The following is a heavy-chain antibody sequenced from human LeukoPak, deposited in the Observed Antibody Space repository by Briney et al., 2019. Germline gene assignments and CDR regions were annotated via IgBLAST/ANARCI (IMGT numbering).Heavy chain of an antibody. D-gene: IGHD5-12*01. CDR2: IYSSGST. V-gene: IGHV4-59*01. CDR1: GGSISSYH. Sequence: PSETLSLTCTVSGGSISSYHWSWIRQPPGMGLQWIGFIYSSGSTNYNPSLKSRVTISLDTSKNQFSLRVSSVTSADTAVYYCARGNSGYDYAFDIWGQGTMVTVSS. J-gene: IGHJ3*02. CDR3: ARGNSGYDYAFDI.